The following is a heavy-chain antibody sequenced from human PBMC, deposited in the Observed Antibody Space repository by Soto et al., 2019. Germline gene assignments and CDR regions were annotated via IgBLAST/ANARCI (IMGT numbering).Heavy chain of an antibody. V-gene: IGHV3-23*01. J-gene: IGHJ4*02. Sequence: EVQLLESGGGLVQPGGSLRLACVGSGFTFSNYAMSWIRQAPGKGLEWVSAFSDSGNTYYAASVKGRFTISRDNSKDTLYLQMNGLRAEDTALYHCVKETVFKGVAEHWGQGTLVTVSS. CDR1: GFTFSNYA. CDR3: VKETVFKGVAEH. D-gene: IGHD6-19*01. CDR2: FSDSGNT.